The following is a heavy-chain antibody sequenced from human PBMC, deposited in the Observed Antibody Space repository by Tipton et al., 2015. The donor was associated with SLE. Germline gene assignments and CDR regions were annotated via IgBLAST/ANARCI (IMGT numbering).Heavy chain of an antibody. CDR1: GFTFSSYW. V-gene: IGHV3-7*01. J-gene: IGHJ3*02. CDR2: IKQDGSEK. D-gene: IGHD6-13*01. CDR3: AKDQGRDITAAGYDAFDI. Sequence: SLRLSCAASGFTFSSYWMSWVRQAPGKGREWVANIKQDGSEKYYVDSVKGRFTISRDNSKNTLYLQMNSLRAEDTAVYYCAKDQGRDITAAGYDAFDIWGQGTMVTVSS.